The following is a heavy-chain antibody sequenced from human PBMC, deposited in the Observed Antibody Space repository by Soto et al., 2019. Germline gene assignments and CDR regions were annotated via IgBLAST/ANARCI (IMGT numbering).Heavy chain of an antibody. J-gene: IGHJ4*02. V-gene: IGHV4-28*01. CDR3: ARREIQGPIDY. D-gene: IGHD1-26*01. Sequence: QVQLQESGPGLVKPSDTLSLTCAVSGYSISSSNWWGWIRQPPGKGLEWIGYIHYSGTTYSNPSLKRRVTMSVSTSTSQSSLKLTSVPAVDTAVYYCARREIQGPIDYWGQGPLVTVSS. CDR2: IHYSGTT. CDR1: GYSISSSNW.